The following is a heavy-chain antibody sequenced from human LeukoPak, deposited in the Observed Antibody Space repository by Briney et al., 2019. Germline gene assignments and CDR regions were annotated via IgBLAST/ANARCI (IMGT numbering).Heavy chain of an antibody. J-gene: IGHJ2*01. CDR3: AKEAGTYYYDSSGYRLRRHFDL. Sequence: GGSLRLSCTASGFTFGDYAMTWVRQAPGKGLEWIAYINDRSNAIYYADSVKGRFTISRDNSKSSVYLQMTDLRAGDTAVYYCAKEAGTYYYDSSGYRLRRHFDLWGRGTLVTVSS. CDR1: GFTFGDYA. V-gene: IGHV3-48*01. CDR2: INDRSNAI. D-gene: IGHD3-22*01.